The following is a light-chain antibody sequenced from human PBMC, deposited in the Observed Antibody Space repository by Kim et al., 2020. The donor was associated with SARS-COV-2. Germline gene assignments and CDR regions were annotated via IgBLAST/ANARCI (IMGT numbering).Light chain of an antibody. CDR2: GAS. Sequence: VSPGESITPPCRASQSISDNVVWYQQKPGQAPRLVLYGASTSATGIPARFSGSGSGTEFTLTISGLQSEDFAVYYCQQYNHWPPYTFGQGTKLEI. V-gene: IGKV3-15*01. CDR3: QQYNHWPPYT. J-gene: IGKJ2*01. CDR1: QSISDN.